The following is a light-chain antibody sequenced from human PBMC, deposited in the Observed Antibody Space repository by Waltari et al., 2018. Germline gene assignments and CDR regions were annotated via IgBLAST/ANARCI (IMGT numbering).Light chain of an antibody. CDR1: SRDVGGYTY. Sequence: QSALTQPASVSGSPGQSITISCTGTSRDVGGYTYVSWYQQHPGKAPKLMIYDVSNRPSGVSNRFSGSKSGNTASLTISGLQAEDEADYYCSSYTTSSTWVFGGGTKLTVL. V-gene: IGLV2-14*03. CDR2: DVS. J-gene: IGLJ3*02. CDR3: SSYTTSSTWV.